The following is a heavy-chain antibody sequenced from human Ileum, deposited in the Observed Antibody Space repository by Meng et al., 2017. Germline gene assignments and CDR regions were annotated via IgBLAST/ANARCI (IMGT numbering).Heavy chain of an antibody. CDR2: IYYNGNT. J-gene: IGHJ4*02. CDR1: GDSFRYSSYY. Sequence: QLQLQESGPGLVRPSETLSLTCAVSGDSFRYSSYYWGWVRQPPGQGLEWIGSIYYNGNTYYSPSLKSRASISVDTSKNQFSLKLSSVTAADTAVYYCARPAVTTALGGFDYWGQGTLVTVSS. CDR3: ARPAVTTALGGFDY. D-gene: IGHD3-16*01. V-gene: IGHV4-39*01.